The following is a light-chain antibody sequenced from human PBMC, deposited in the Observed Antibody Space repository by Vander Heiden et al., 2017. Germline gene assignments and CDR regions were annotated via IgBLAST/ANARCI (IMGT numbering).Light chain of an antibody. CDR2: SAS. J-gene: IGKJ5*01. CDR1: QSVPNNY. CDR3: QQRGTTYI. Sequence: IVLTQSQGTLSLFPGERATPSCRASQSVPNNYLARYQQKPAQPPRRLNHSASRGAAGNPDRFSGSGAGTDFTLTISRLRPEDFAEYSCQQRGTTYIFGQGTRLEIK. V-gene: IGKV3-20*01.